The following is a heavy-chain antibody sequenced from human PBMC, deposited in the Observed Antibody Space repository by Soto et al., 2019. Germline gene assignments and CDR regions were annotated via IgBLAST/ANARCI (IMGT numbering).Heavy chain of an antibody. CDR3: PRDQLSSGLYVWFDP. CDR2: IYYDGST. V-gene: IGHV4-59*01. CDR1: GGSISTYY. Sequence: HVQLQESGPGLVKPSETLSLTCTVSGGSISTYYWSWIRQPPGKGLEWIGYIYYDGSTSYNPSLRSRVSISVDTSKNQFSLILSSVTSADTAVYYCPRDQLSSGLYVWFDPWGQGTLVTVSS. J-gene: IGHJ5*02. D-gene: IGHD6-25*01.